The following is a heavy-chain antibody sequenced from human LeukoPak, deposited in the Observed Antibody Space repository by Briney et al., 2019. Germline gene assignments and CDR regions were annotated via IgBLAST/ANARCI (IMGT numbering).Heavy chain of an antibody. CDR1: GGSISSSSYY. CDR3: ARNGGNSDFDY. J-gene: IGHJ4*02. CDR2: IYYSGST. Sequence: SETLSLTCTVSGGSISSSSYYWGWIRQPPGKGLEWIGSIYYSGSTYYNPSLKSRVTISVDTSKNQFSLKLSSVTAADTAVYYCARNGGNSDFDYWGQGTLVTVSS. V-gene: IGHV4-39*01. D-gene: IGHD4-23*01.